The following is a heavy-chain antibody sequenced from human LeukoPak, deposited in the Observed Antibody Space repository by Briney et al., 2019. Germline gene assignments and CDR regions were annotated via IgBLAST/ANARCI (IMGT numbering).Heavy chain of an antibody. D-gene: IGHD6-19*01. CDR2: IYYSGST. V-gene: IGHV4-39*01. CDR1: GGSISSSSYY. CDR3: ASCRSSGWADLFAFDI. Sequence: SETLSLTCTVSGGSISSSSYYWGWIRQPPGKGLEWIGSIYYSGSTYYNPSLKSRVTISVDTSKNQFSLKLSSVTAADTAVYYCASCRSSGWADLFAFDIWGQRTMVTVSS. J-gene: IGHJ3*02.